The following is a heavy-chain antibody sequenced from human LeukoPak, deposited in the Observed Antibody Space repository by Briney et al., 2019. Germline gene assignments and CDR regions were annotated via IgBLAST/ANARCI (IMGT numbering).Heavy chain of an antibody. CDR2: IYYSGST. J-gene: IGHJ4*02. V-gene: IGHV4-59*11. CDR3: ARSGSPQYYDILTGYSPSRMGFDY. CDR1: GGSISSHY. Sequence: SETLSLTCTVSGGSISSHYWSWIRQPPGKGLEWIGYIYYSGSTTYNPSLKSRVTISVDTSKNQFSLKLSSVTAADTAVYYCARSGSPQYYDILTGYSPSRMGFDYWGQGTLVTVSS. D-gene: IGHD3-9*01.